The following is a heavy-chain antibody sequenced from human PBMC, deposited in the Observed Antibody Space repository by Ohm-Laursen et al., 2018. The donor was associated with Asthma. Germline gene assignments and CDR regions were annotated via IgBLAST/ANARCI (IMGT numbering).Heavy chain of an antibody. D-gene: IGHD4-17*01. CDR3: ARELDYGDYVLDY. CDR2: IWYDGSNK. Sequence: SLRLSCAASGFTFRSYAMHWVRQAPGKGLEWVAVIWYDGSNKYYADSVKGRFTISRDNSKNTLYLQMNSLRAEDTAVYYCARELDYGDYVLDYWGQGTLVTVSS. J-gene: IGHJ4*02. V-gene: IGHV3-33*08. CDR1: GFTFRSYA.